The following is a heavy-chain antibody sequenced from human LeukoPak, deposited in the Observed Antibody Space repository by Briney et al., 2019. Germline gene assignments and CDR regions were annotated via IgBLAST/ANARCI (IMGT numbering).Heavy chain of an antibody. CDR3: ARREINGYYLS. CDR1: GFTVHNNY. Sequence: GGSLRLSCAASGFTVHNNYLIWVRQAPGKGLEWVSVIYDDETTYYANSVKGRFAISRDNSKNTLYLQMDSLRAEDTAVYYCARREINGYYLSWGQGTLVTVSS. V-gene: IGHV3-53*01. D-gene: IGHD3-22*01. J-gene: IGHJ5*02. CDR2: IYDDETT.